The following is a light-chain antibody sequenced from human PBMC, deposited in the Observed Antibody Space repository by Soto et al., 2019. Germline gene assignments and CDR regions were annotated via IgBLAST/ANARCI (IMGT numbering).Light chain of an antibody. CDR1: SSNIGSNS. J-gene: IGLJ2*01. CDR2: STN. V-gene: IGLV1-44*01. Sequence: QSVLTQPPSASGTPGQRVTISCSGSSSNIGSNSVNWYQQVPGTAPKLLIYSTNQRPSGVPDRFSGSKSDTSASLDISGLQSEDEADYYCAAWDDSLNGEVVFGGGTKLTVL. CDR3: AAWDDSLNGEVV.